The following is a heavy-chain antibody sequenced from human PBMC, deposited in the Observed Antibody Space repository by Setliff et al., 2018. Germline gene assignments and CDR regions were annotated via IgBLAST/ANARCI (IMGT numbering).Heavy chain of an antibody. D-gene: IGHD5-12*01. CDR1: GYSFTDYW. J-gene: IGHJ3*02. Sequence: PGESLKISCKGSGYSFTDYWIGWVRQMPGEGLEWMGIIHPSNSDTVYSPSFQGQVTISADRSITTAYLQWSSPKASDTAIYYCARNRVALYDAFDIWGQGTMVTVSS. CDR2: IHPSNSDT. V-gene: IGHV5-51*01. CDR3: ARNRVALYDAFDI.